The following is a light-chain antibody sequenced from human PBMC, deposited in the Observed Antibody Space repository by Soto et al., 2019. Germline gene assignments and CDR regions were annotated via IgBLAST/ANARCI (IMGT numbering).Light chain of an antibody. J-gene: IGLJ2*01. CDR2: DVS. CDR1: SSDVGGYNY. Sequence: QSVLTQPASVSGSPGQSITISCTGTSSDVGGYNYVSWYQQHPGKAPKLMIYDVSNRPSGVSNRFSGSKSGYTASLTISGLQAEDEADYYCSSFASGNTVVFGGGTKLTVL. CDR3: SSFASGNTVV. V-gene: IGLV2-14*01.